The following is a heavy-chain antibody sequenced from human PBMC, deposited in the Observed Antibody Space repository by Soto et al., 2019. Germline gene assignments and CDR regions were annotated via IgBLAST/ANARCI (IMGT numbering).Heavy chain of an antibody. J-gene: IGHJ5*02. CDR1: GFTFGNYA. V-gene: IGHV3-23*01. CDR2: ITGIDRRT. Sequence: GGSLRLSCVGSGFTFGNYAMSWVPQAPGKGLEWVSSITGIDRRTYYADSVKGRFTISRDNPKNTLYLQMNNLRAADTAMVYCAKDRRAYCSGGICYPPSWFDPCGQRSQCTVSS. CDR3: AKDRRAYCSGGICYPPSWFDP. D-gene: IGHD2-15*01.